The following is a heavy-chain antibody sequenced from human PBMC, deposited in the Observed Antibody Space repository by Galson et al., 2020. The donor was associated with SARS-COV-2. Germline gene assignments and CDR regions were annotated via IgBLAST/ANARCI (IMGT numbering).Heavy chain of an antibody. CDR2: IIHIFGTE. J-gene: IGHJ4*02. V-gene: IGHV1-69*13. Sequence: SVKISCTASGGTFSSYALSCVRQDHGQGLEWMGGIIHIFGTENYAQKFQGRVTITADESTSTAYMELSSLRSEDTAVYYCARETNGDYFYYFDYWGQGTLVTVSS. CDR3: ARETNGDYFYYFDY. D-gene: IGHD4-17*01. CDR1: GGTFSSYA.